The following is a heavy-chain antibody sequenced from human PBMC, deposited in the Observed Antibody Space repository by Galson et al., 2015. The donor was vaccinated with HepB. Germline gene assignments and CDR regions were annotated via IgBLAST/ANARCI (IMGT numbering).Heavy chain of an antibody. CDR1: GYTFTSYY. Sequence: SVKVSCKASGYTFTSYYMHWVRQAPGQGLEWMGIINPSGGSTSYAQKFQGRVTMTRDTPTSTVYMGLSSLRSEDTAVYYCARDINGSWYLFDPWGQGTLVTVSS. D-gene: IGHD6-13*01. V-gene: IGHV1-46*01. J-gene: IGHJ5*02. CDR3: ARDINGSWYLFDP. CDR2: INPSGGST.